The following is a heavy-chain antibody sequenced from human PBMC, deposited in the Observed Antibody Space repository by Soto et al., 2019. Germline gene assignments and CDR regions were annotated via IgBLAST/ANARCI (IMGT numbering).Heavy chain of an antibody. CDR1: GFTFSSYG. Sequence: GGSLRLSCAASGFTFSSYGMHWVRQAPGKGLEWVAVIWYDGSNKYYADSVKGRFTISRDNSKNTLYLQMNSLRAEDTAVYYCARDRVAAAGIFDYWGQGTLVTVSS. V-gene: IGHV3-33*08. CDR3: ARDRVAAAGIFDY. CDR2: IWYDGSNK. D-gene: IGHD6-13*01. J-gene: IGHJ4*02.